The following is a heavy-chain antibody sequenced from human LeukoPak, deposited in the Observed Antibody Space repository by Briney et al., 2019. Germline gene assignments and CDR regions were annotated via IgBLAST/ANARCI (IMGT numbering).Heavy chain of an antibody. CDR2: IYYSGST. CDR3: ARCLSRCNNGFDI. Sequence: SETLSLTCSVSGASISGYYWSWIRQPPGKGLEWFGHIYYSGSTTYNPSLESRVTISVDSSKNQFSLRLSSVTAADTAVYYCARCLSRCNNGFDIWGQGKMVTVSS. CDR1: GASISGYY. J-gene: IGHJ3*02. D-gene: IGHD2/OR15-2a*01. V-gene: IGHV4-59*01.